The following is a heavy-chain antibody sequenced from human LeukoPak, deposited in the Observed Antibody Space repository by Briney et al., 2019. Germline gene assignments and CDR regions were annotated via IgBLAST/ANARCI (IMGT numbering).Heavy chain of an antibody. CDR3: TTASKTPNNYYYYGMDV. Sequence: GGSLRLSCAASGFTFSNAWMSWVRQAPGKGLEWVGRIKSKTDGGTTDYAAPVKGRFTISRDDLKNTLYLQMNSLKTEDTAVYYCTTASKTPNNYYYYGMDVWGQGTTVTVSS. CDR1: GFTFSNAW. J-gene: IGHJ6*02. V-gene: IGHV3-15*01. CDR2: IKSKTDGGTT. D-gene: IGHD1/OR15-1a*01.